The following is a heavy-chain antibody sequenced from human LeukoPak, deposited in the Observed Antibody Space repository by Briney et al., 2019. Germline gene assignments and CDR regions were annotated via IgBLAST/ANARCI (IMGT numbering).Heavy chain of an antibody. Sequence: PGGSLRLSCAASGFTFSSYSMNWVRQAPGKGLEWVSSISSSSSYIYYADSVKGRFTISRDNAKNSLYLQMNSLRAEDTAVYYCARGERHITMVRGVIIDWGQGTLVTVSS. CDR1: GFTFSSYS. J-gene: IGHJ4*02. CDR2: ISSSSSYI. D-gene: IGHD3-10*01. CDR3: ARGERHITMVRGVIID. V-gene: IGHV3-21*01.